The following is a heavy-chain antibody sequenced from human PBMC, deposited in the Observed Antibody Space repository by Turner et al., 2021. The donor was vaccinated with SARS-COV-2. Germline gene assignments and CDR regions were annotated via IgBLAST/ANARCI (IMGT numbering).Heavy chain of an antibody. Sequence: QLPLQVSGPGLVKPSETLSLPRTVSGRSISSSSYYWGWIRQPPGEGLEWIGGINYSGSTYYNPSLKRRVTISVDTSKNQFSLKLSSVTAADTAVYYCAGEVVVLTTTHYGMDVWGQGTTVTVSS. CDR3: AGEVVVLTTTHYGMDV. V-gene: IGHV4-39*01. CDR1: GRSISSSSYY. CDR2: INYSGST. J-gene: IGHJ6*02. D-gene: IGHD1-26*01.